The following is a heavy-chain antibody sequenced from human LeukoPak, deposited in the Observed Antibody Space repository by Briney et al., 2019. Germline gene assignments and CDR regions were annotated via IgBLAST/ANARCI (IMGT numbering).Heavy chain of an antibody. Sequence: PSETLSLTCTVSGGSISSFYWSWIRQPPGKGLEWIGYIYYSGSTSYNPSLKSRVTISVDTSKNQFSLKLSSVTAADTAVYYCARGHGGSYLAYFDYWGQGTLVTVSS. J-gene: IGHJ4*02. V-gene: IGHV4-59*12. CDR2: IYYSGST. D-gene: IGHD1-26*01. CDR1: GGSISSFY. CDR3: ARGHGGSYLAYFDY.